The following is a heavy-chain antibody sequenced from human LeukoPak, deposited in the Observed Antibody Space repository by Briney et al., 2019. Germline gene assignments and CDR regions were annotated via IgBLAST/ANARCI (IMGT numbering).Heavy chain of an antibody. V-gene: IGHV3-7*01. Sequence: GGSLRLSCAASGFTFSSYWMSWVRQAPGKGLEWVANIKQDGGEKYYVDSVKGRFTISRDNAKNSLYLQMNSLRAGDTAVYYCARASTIFGVVTYYYMDVWGKGTTVTVSS. CDR2: IKQDGGEK. CDR3: ARASTIFGVVTYYYMDV. D-gene: IGHD3-3*01. J-gene: IGHJ6*03. CDR1: GFTFSSYW.